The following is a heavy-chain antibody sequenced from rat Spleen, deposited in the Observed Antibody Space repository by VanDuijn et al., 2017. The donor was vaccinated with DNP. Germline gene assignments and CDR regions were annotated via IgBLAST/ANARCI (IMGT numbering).Heavy chain of an antibody. D-gene: IGHD1-11*01. CDR1: GFTFSSFP. CDR3: TRETTEGTAFDY. V-gene: IGHV5-46*01. CDR2: ISTSGGST. Sequence: EVQLVESGGGLVQPGRSMKLSCAASGFTFSSFPMAWVRQAPTKGLEWVATISTSGGSTYYRDSVKGRFTISRDNAKSTLYLQMNSLRSEDTATYYCTRETTEGTAFDYWGQGVMVTVSS. J-gene: IGHJ2*01.